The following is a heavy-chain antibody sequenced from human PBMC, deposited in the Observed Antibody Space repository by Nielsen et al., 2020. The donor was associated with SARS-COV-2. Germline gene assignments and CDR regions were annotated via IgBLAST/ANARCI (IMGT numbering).Heavy chain of an antibody. CDR1: GFTSCSYW. Sequence: GGSLRLSCAAYGFTSCSYWMKWVRQAPGKGLEWVANIKQDGSEKYYGDSVKGRFTISRDNAKNSLYIKMNSLKAEDTAVYYCVRDSSVVIWSGYPVDWGQGTLITVSS. CDR2: IKQDGSEK. D-gene: IGHD3-3*01. J-gene: IGHJ4*02. CDR3: VRDSSVVIWSGYPVD. V-gene: IGHV3-7*01.